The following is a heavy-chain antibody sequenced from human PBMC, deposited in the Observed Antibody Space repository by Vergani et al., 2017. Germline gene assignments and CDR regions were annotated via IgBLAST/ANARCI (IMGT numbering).Heavy chain of an antibody. CDR3: ARITHCKAGTVSYYYYYYMDV. V-gene: IGHV4-39*07. D-gene: IGHD6-19*01. CDR1: GGSISSSSYY. CDR2: IYYSGST. J-gene: IGHJ6*03. Sequence: QLQLQESGPGLVKPSETLSLTCTVSGGSISSSSYYWGWIRQPPGKGLEWIGSIYYSGSTYYNPSLKSRVTISVDTSKNPFSLKLSSVTAADTAVYYCARITHCKAGTVSYYYYYYMDVWGKGTTVTVSS.